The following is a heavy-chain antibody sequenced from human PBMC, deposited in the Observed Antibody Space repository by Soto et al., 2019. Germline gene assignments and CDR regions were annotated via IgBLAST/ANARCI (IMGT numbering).Heavy chain of an antibody. V-gene: IGHV4-34*01. Sequence: SETLSLTCAVYGGSFSGYYWSWIRQPPGKGLEWIGEINHSGSTNYNPSLKSRVTISVDTSKNQFSLKLSSVTAADTAVYYCASGARDYMDVWGKGTTVTVSS. CDR1: GGSFSGYY. J-gene: IGHJ6*03. CDR3: ASGARDYMDV. CDR2: INHSGST.